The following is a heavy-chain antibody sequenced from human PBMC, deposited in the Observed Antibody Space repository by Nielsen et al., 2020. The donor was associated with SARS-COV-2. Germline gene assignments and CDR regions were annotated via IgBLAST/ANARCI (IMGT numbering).Heavy chain of an antibody. CDR3: ANDFGDCGSSTCRPK. V-gene: IGHV3-23*01. D-gene: IGHD2-2*01. Sequence: GESLKISCAASGFTFNTYAMSWIRQAPGKGLEWISAISGGGTNSFYADSVKGRFTISRDNSNHTLYLQLTNLRAEDTAVYYCANDFGDCGSSTCRPKWGQGSQITVSS. CDR2: ISGGGTNS. J-gene: IGHJ4*02. CDR1: GFTFNTYA.